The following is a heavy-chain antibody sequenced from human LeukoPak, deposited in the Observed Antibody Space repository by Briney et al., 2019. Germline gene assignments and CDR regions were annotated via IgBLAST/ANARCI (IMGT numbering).Heavy chain of an antibody. V-gene: IGHV3-23*01. CDR1: GFTFRNYA. D-gene: IGHD6-19*01. Sequence: GGSLRLSCAASGFTFRNYAIYWVRQAPGKGLEGVSGISGSGGDTYFADSVKGRFTISRDHSKNTVFLQMDSLRAEDTAVYYCAKTTAGNSSGRYPGWPVDYWGQGTLVTVSS. CDR3: AKTTAGNSSGRYPGWPVDY. CDR2: ISGSGGDT. J-gene: IGHJ4*02.